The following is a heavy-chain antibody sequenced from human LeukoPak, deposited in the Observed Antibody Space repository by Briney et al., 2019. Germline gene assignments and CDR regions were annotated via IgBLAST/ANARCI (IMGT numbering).Heavy chain of an antibody. CDR1: GYTFTGYY. J-gene: IGHJ4*02. Sequence: ASVKVSCKASGYTFTGYYMHWVRQAPGQGLEGMGWINPNSGGTNYAQKFQGRVTMTRDTSISTAYMELSRLRSDDTAVYYCARAYSERFGELLQDYWGQGTLVTVSS. CDR3: ARAYSERFGELLQDY. D-gene: IGHD3-10*01. V-gene: IGHV1-2*02. CDR2: INPNSGGT.